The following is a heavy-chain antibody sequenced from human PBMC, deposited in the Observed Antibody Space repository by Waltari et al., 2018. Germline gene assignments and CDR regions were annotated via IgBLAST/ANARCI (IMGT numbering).Heavy chain of an antibody. Sequence: DVQLLESGGGLVQPRGSLRLSCAASGFTFSSYAMNWLSQAPGKGLAWVSRIIDSGSNTYYADSVKGRFTVSRDNSKNTLYLQMNSLRAEDTALYYCAKDVREQWLSPFDHWGQGTLVTVSS. J-gene: IGHJ4*02. CDR2: IIDSGSNT. D-gene: IGHD6-19*01. CDR3: AKDVREQWLSPFDH. CDR1: GFTFSSYA. V-gene: IGHV3-23*01.